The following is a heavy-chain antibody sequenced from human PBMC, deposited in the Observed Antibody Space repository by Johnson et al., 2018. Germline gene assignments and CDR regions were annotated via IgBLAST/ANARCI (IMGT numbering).Heavy chain of an antibody. CDR3: ARAVQLEPFYSYGMDV. Sequence: QVQLQESGPGLVKPSETLSLTCTVSGGSISTYYWSWIRQPPGKGLEWIGYIYYSGSPNYNPSLKSRVTISEDTAKNQFSLKLSSVPAADTAVYYCARAVQLEPFYSYGMDVWGQGNTVTVSS. CDR2: IYYSGSP. CDR1: GGSISTYY. D-gene: IGHD1-1*01. J-gene: IGHJ6*02. V-gene: IGHV4-59*01.